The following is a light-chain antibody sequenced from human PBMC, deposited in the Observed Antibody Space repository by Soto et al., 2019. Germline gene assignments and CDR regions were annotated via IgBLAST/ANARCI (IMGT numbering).Light chain of an antibody. CDR2: EVS. Sequence: QSALTQPPSASGSPGQSVTVSCTGTSSDVGGYDYVSWYQHHPGKAPKLIIYEVSKRPSGVPDRFSGSKSGNTASLTVSGLQAEDEADYYCSSYGGSNNGLFGGGTQLTVL. CDR3: SSYGGSNNGL. J-gene: IGLJ2*01. CDR1: SSDVGGYDY. V-gene: IGLV2-8*01.